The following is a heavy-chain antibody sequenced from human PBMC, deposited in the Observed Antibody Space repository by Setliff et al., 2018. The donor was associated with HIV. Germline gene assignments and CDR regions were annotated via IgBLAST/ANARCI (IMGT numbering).Heavy chain of an antibody. J-gene: IGHJ4*02. CDR3: ASDSSGYYYGALGD. CDR1: GFTFSSYA. Sequence: LRLSCAASGFTFSSYAMHWVRQAPGKGLEWVAVISYDGSNKYYADSVKGRFTISRDNSKNTLYLQMNSLRAEDTAVYYCASDSSGYYYGALGDWGQGTLVTVSS. D-gene: IGHD3-22*01. V-gene: IGHV3-30-3*01. CDR2: ISYDGSNK.